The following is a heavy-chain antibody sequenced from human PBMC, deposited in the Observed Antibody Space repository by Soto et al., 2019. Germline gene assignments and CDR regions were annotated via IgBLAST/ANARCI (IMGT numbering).Heavy chain of an antibody. CDR1: GGSISSGDYY. CDR3: ARVRGRLLRFDP. V-gene: IGHV4-30-4*01. D-gene: IGHD2-15*01. J-gene: IGHJ5*02. CDR2: IYYSGST. Sequence: QMQLQESGPGLVKPSQTLSLTCTVSGGSISSGDYYWSWIRKPPGKGLEWIGYIYYSGSTNYNPSLKSRVTISVDTSKNQFSLKLSSVTAADTAVYYCARVRGRLLRFDPWGQGTLVTVSS.